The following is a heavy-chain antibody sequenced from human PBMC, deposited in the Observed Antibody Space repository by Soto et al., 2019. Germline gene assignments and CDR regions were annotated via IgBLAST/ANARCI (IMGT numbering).Heavy chain of an antibody. Sequence: EVQLVESGGGVLRPGGSLRLSCAASGFTFDDYGMSWARQAPGKGLEWVSGVNWNGGSTGYADSVKGRFTISRDNAKNSMYLQMNSLRAEDTAFYYCVRGASLNFDYWGQGTLVTVSS. D-gene: IGHD1-26*01. J-gene: IGHJ4*02. CDR3: VRGASLNFDY. CDR1: GFTFDDYG. CDR2: VNWNGGST. V-gene: IGHV3-20*04.